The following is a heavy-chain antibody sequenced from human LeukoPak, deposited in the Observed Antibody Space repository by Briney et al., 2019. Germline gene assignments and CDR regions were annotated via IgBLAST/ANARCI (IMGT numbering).Heavy chain of an antibody. V-gene: IGHV3-53*01. Sequence: GGSLRLSCAASGFTVNNNYMNWVRQAPGKGLEWVSLIYSGDSTYYADSVKGRFIISRDNSKNTLYLQMSSLRAEDTAVYYCAREVATGFSCFDSWGQGTLVTVSS. D-gene: IGHD2-21*02. CDR2: IYSGDST. J-gene: IGHJ4*02. CDR3: AREVATGFSCFDS. CDR1: GFTVNNNY.